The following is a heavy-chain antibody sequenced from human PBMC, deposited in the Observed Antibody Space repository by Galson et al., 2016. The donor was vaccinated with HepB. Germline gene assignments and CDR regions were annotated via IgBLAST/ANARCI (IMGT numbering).Heavy chain of an antibody. CDR3: TRVGYRLWFGAPIKDYGMDV. Sequence: SLRLSCAASGFTFSDSAMHWVRQASGKGLEWVGRIRSKSNNYATAYAASVKGRFTISRDDSKRMAFLQMKSLKTEDTAVYYCTRVGYRLWFGAPIKDYGMDVWGQGTTVTVSS. V-gene: IGHV3-73*01. CDR1: GFTFSDSA. CDR2: IRSKSNNYAT. J-gene: IGHJ6*02. D-gene: IGHD3-10*01.